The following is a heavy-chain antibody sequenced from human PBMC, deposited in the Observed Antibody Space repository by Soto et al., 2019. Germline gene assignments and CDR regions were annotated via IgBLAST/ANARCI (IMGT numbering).Heavy chain of an antibody. CDR3: ASTQRGYSGYADAFDI. D-gene: IGHD5-12*01. CDR1: GCTFSSYA. V-gene: IGHV1-69*13. CDR2: IIPIFGTA. J-gene: IGHJ3*02. Sequence: ASVKVSCKASGCTFSSYAISWVRQAPGQGLEWMGGIIPIFGTANYAQKFQGRVTITADESTSTAYMELSSLRSEDTAVYYCASTQRGYSGYADAFDIWGQGTMVTVSS.